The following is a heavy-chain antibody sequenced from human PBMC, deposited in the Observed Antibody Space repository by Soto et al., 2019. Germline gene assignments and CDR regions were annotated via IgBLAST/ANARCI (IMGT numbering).Heavy chain of an antibody. J-gene: IGHJ6*02. D-gene: IGHD2-2*02. CDR2: ISSRSDI. CDR3: AREYTAWPLAYGLDV. Sequence: GGSLRLSCAASGFTFSIYGIHWVRQAPGKGLEWVSSISSRSDIYYADSVKGRFTISRDNAKNSVSLQMDSLRAEDTAVYYCAREYTAWPLAYGLDVWGQGTTVTVSS. V-gene: IGHV3-21*01. CDR1: GFTFSIYG.